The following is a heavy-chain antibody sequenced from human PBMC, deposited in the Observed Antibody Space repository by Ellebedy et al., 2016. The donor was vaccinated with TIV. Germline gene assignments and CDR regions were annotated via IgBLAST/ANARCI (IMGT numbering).Heavy chain of an antibody. Sequence: GESLKISXAASGFTFSSYAMSWVRQAPGKGLEWVSYISSSSSYTNYADSVKGRFTISRDNAKNSLYLQMNSLRAEDTAVYYCARDLTGVGPNDYWGQGTLVTVSS. J-gene: IGHJ4*02. V-gene: IGHV3-21*05. CDR1: GFTFSSYA. CDR2: ISSSSSYT. CDR3: ARDLTGVGPNDY. D-gene: IGHD3-9*01.